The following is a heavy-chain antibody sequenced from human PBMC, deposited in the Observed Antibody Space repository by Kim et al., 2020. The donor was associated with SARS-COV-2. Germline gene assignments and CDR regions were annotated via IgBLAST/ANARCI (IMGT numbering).Heavy chain of an antibody. CDR3: SRVFGVVDARIDY. V-gene: IGHV1-2*02. D-gene: IGHD3-3*01. Sequence: YAQKFQGRVTMTRDTSISTAYMELSRLGSDDTAVYYCSRVFGVVDARIDYWGQGTLVTVSS. J-gene: IGHJ4*02.